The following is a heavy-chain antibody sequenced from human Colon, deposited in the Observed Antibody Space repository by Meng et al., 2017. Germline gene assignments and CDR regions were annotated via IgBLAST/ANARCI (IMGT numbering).Heavy chain of an antibody. J-gene: IGHJ4*02. CDR1: GGSFSGYY. CDR3: AQGWGVFDY. Sequence: GSLRLSCAVYGGSFSGYYWSWIRQPPGKGLGWIGEINHSGSTNYNPSLKSRVTISVDTSKNQFSLKLSSVTAADTAVYYCAQGWGVFDYWGQGTLVTVSS. V-gene: IGHV4-34*01. D-gene: IGHD3-16*01. CDR2: INHSGST.